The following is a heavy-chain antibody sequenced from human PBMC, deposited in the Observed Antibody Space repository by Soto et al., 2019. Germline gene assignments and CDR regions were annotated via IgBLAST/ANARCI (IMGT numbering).Heavy chain of an antibody. V-gene: IGHV3-23*01. CDR1: GFIFVSSA. Sequence: SLCLSCASSGFIFVSSAIIWVRQAPGKGLEWVSAISGSGGKPYYTDSVKGRFTFSRDNSKNTLSLQMNSLRAEDTAVYYCVKDYRGYTSGWFPYWGPGPLVTVS. CDR3: VKDYRGYTSGWFPY. D-gene: IGHD6-13*01. CDR2: ISGSGGKP. J-gene: IGHJ4*02.